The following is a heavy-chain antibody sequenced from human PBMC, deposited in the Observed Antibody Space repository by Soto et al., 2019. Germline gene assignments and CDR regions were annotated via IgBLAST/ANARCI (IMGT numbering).Heavy chain of an antibody. V-gene: IGHV1-18*01. CDR2: ISAYNGNT. CDR1: GYTFTSYG. J-gene: IGHJ6*02. Sequence: QVHLVQSGAEVKKPGASVKVSCKASGYTFTSYGISWVRQAPGQGLEWMGWISAYNGNTNYAQKLQGRVTMTTDTSTRPAYMELRSLRSDDTAVYYCARDRGAYGMDVWGQGTTVTVSS. CDR3: ARDRGAYGMDV.